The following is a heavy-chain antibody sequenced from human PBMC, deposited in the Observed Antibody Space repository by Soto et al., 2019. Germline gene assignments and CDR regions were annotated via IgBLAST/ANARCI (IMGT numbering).Heavy chain of an antibody. J-gene: IGHJ4*02. V-gene: IGHV2-5*01. CDR1: GFSLSTSGVG. CDR3: AHRVLYYYGSGSPAPFNY. Sequence: QITLKESGPTLVKPTQTLTLTCTFSGFSLSTSGVGVGWIRQPPGKALEWLALIYWNDDKRYSPSLKSRLTITKDTSKNQVVLTMTNMDPVDTATYYCAHRVLYYYGSGSPAPFNYWGQGTLVTVSS. D-gene: IGHD3-10*01. CDR2: IYWNDDK.